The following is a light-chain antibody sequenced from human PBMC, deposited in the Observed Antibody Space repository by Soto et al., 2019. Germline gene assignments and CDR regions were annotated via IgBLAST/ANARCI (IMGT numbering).Light chain of an antibody. CDR3: QSYDSSLSALV. Sequence: QYVLTQPPSVSGAPGQRVTISCTGSSNNIGAGYDVHWYQQLPGTAPKLLIYGNSNRPSGVPDRFSGSKSGTSASLAITGLQAEDEADYYCQSYDSSLSALVFGGGTKLTVL. CDR2: GNS. J-gene: IGLJ2*01. CDR1: SNNIGAGYD. V-gene: IGLV1-40*01.